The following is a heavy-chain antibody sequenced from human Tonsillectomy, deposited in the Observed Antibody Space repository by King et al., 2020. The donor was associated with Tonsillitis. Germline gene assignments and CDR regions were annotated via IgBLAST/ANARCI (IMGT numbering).Heavy chain of an antibody. V-gene: IGHV4-59*01. D-gene: IGHD3-16*01. J-gene: IGHJ3*02. CDR2: IHSSGKS. CDR3: ATIRQGGASFEI. CDR1: GGSISNYY. Sequence: QLQESCPGLVKPSETLFLTCTVSGGSISNYYRSWIRQPPGKGLEWIGYIHSSGKSNYNPSLKSRVTMSVDTSKSQVSLRLSSVTAADTAVYFCATIRQGGASFEIWGQGKMVTVSS.